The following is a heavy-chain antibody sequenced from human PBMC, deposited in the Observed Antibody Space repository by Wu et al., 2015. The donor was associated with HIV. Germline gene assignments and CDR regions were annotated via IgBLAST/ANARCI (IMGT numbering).Heavy chain of an antibody. CDR2: MNPNSGDT. V-gene: IGHV1-8*02. J-gene: IGHJ4*02. CDR1: GYTFTSYD. D-gene: IGHD3-10*01. CDR3: ARGLYYDSGNYYRSISDY. Sequence: QVQVVQSGAEVKKPGASVKVSCKASGYTFTSYDINWVRQAPGQGLEWMGWMNPNSGDTGYAQKFQGRVTMTRNTSISTAYMELSSLRSDDTAVYYCARGLYYDSGNYYRSISDYWGQGTLVTVSS.